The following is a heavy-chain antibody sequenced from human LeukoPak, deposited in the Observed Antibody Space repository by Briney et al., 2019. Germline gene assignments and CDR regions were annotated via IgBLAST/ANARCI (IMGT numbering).Heavy chain of an antibody. CDR2: IYHSGST. CDR1: GGSISGYY. CDR3: ARHSYYYDSSGYYYFDY. J-gene: IGHJ4*02. V-gene: IGHV4-59*08. Sequence: KASETLSLTCTVSGGSISGYYWSWIRQPPGKGLEWIGDIYHSGSTNYNPSLKSRVTISVETSRNQFSLKLSSVTAADTAVYYCARHSYYYDSSGYYYFDYWGQGTLVTVSS. D-gene: IGHD3-22*01.